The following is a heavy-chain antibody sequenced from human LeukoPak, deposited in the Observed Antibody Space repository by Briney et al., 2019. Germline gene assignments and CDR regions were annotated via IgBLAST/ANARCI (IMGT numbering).Heavy chain of an antibody. Sequence: SETLSLTXTVSGGSIGSSSYYWGWISQPPGKGLEWIGSIYYSGSTYYNPSLKSRVTISVDTSKNQFSLKLSSVTAADTAVYYCARLTTVAYYFDYWGQGTLVTVSS. CDR1: GGSIGSSSYY. D-gene: IGHD4-17*01. CDR3: ARLTTVAYYFDY. CDR2: IYYSGST. J-gene: IGHJ4*02. V-gene: IGHV4-39*01.